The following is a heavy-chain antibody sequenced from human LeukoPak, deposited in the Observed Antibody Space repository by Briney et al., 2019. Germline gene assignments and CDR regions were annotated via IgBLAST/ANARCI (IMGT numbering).Heavy chain of an antibody. CDR3: AREPYYDFWSGYVYFDY. CDR1: GGSISSSSYY. D-gene: IGHD3-3*01. Sequence: SETLSLTCTVSGGSISSSSYYWGWIRQPPGKGLEWIGSIYYSGSTYYNPSLKSRVTISVDTSKNQFSLKLSSVTAADTAVYYCAREPYYDFWSGYVYFDYWGQGTLVTVSS. V-gene: IGHV4-39*07. J-gene: IGHJ4*02. CDR2: IYYSGST.